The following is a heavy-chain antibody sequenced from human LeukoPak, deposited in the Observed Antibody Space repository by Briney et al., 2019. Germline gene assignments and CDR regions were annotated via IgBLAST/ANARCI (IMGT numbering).Heavy chain of an antibody. Sequence: ASVKVSCKASGGTFSSYAISWVRQAPGQGLEWMGGIIPIFGTANYAQKFQGRVTITADESTSTAYMELSSLRSEDTAVYYCARDNYYDSSGSTFGSWGQGTLVTVSS. D-gene: IGHD3-22*01. CDR2: IIPIFGTA. J-gene: IGHJ5*01. V-gene: IGHV1-69*01. CDR3: ARDNYYDSSGSTFGS. CDR1: GGTFSSYA.